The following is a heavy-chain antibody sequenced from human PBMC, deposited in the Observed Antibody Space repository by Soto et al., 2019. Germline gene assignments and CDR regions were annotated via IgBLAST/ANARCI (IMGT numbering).Heavy chain of an antibody. D-gene: IGHD3-3*01. Sequence: SETLSLTCTVSGGSISTYYWNWIRQSPGKGLEWIGYIYRTGSTHYNPSLNGRVAISLDTSRNKFSLKLNSVTAADTAVYFCARQIGDDPFDIWGQGTMVTVSS. CDR2: IYRTGST. V-gene: IGHV4-59*01. CDR1: GGSISTYY. CDR3: ARQIGDDPFDI. J-gene: IGHJ3*02.